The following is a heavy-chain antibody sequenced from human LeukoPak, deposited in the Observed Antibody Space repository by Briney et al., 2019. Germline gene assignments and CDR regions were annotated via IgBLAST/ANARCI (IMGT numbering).Heavy chain of an antibody. V-gene: IGHV1-69*13. CDR1: GGTFRSNA. CDR2: ITPIFGTA. CDR3: ARDQAYYYGMDV. J-gene: IGHJ6*02. Sequence: SVKVSCKASGGTFRSNAISWVRQAPGQGLEWMGGITPIFGTANYAQKFQGRVTITAVESMSTAYMELSSLRSEDTAVYYCARDQAYYYGMDVWGQGTTVTVSS.